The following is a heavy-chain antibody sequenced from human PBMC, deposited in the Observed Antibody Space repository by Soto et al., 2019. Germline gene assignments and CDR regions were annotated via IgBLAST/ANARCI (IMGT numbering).Heavy chain of an antibody. V-gene: IGHV4-30-4*01. CDR1: GGSVSSGDYY. CDR2: IYYSGST. CDR3: ATESSGSSPLLCDS. J-gene: IGHJ5*01. Sequence: SETLSLTCTVSGGSVSSGDYYWSWIRQPPGKDLEWIGYIYYSGSTYFAPSLKSRVSMAIDTSENQFSLKLSSVTAADTAIYYCATESSGSSPLLCDSLGRGVLVAVPS. D-gene: IGHD3-22*01.